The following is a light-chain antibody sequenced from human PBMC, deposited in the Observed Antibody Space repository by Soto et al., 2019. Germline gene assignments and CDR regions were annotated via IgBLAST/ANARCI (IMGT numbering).Light chain of an antibody. V-gene: IGKV3-15*01. CDR1: QRVSSN. J-gene: IGKJ1*01. CDR2: GAS. CDR3: QQYNNWLPET. Sequence: EIVMTQSPATLSVSPGERATLSCRASQRVSSNLAWYQQKPGQAPRLLIFGASTRATGIPARFSGSGSGTELTLTISSLQSEDFAVYYCQQYNNWLPETFGQRTKVEIK.